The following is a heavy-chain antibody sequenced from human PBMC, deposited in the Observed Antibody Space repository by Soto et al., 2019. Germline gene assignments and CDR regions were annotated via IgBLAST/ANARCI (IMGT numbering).Heavy chain of an antibody. CDR3: ARGPAGDKVDY. J-gene: IGHJ4*02. D-gene: IGHD7-27*01. Sequence: QVQLQESGPGLVEPSQTLSLTCSVSGDSVNNGRYYWSWIRQTPGKGPEWIGHIYNSGGTYSNPSLRSRITVSVDTSKNQFSLKLSSVTAADTAVYYCARGPAGDKVDYWGQGTLVTVSS. CDR2: IYNSGGT. V-gene: IGHV4-30-4*08. CDR1: GDSVNNGRYY.